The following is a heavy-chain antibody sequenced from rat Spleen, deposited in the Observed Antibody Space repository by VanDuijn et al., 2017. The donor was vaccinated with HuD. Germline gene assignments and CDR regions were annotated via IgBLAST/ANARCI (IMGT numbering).Heavy chain of an antibody. CDR1: GFTFSNFP. D-gene: IGHD1-5*01. J-gene: IGHJ2*01. CDR2: ISSGGNGT. V-gene: IGHV5-46*01. Sequence: EVQLVESGGGFVQPGRSMKLSCAASGFTFSNFPMAWVRQAPKKGLEWVASISSGGNGTYYPDSVKGRFTISRDNAKSTLYLQMHSLRSEDTATYYCTRGRYGPDYWSQGVMVTVSS. CDR3: TRGRYGPDY.